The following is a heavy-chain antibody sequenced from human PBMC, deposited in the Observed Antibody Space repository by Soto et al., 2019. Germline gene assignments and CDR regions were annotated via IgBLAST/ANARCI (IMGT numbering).Heavy chain of an antibody. CDR2: IVADGRSQ. D-gene: IGHD4-17*01. V-gene: IGHV3-33*01. CDR1: GFTFSKHG. Sequence: QVQLVESGGGVVQPGTSLRLSCAASGFTFSKHGMHWVRQAPGKGLEWMAVIVADGRSQHYADSVKGRFTISRDNSKNTVFLQMNSLRAEDTAVYYCARDDVYVDNGLDYWGQGTLVTVAS. J-gene: IGHJ4*02. CDR3: ARDDVYVDNGLDY.